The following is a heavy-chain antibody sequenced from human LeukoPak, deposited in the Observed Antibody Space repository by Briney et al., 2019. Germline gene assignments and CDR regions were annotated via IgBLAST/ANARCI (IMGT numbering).Heavy chain of an antibody. CDR2: IKQDGSEK. CDR1: GFTFSSYW. J-gene: IGHJ5*02. CDR3: ARDQIASDWFDT. V-gene: IGHV3-7*01. Sequence: PGGSLRLSCAASGFTFSSYWMSWVRQAQGQGLEWVANIKQDGSEKYYVDSVKGRFTISRDNAKNSLYLQMNSLRAEDTVVYYCARDQIASDWFDTWGQGTLVTVSS.